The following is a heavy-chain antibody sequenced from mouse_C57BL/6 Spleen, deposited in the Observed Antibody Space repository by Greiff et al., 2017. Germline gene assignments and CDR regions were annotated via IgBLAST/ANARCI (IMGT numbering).Heavy chain of an antibody. CDR2: INPSTGGT. V-gene: IGHV1-42*01. Sequence: EVQGVESGPELVKPGASVKISCKASGYSFTGYYMHWVKQSPEKGLEWIGEINPSTGGTTYNQKFKAKATLTVDKSSSTAYMQLNSLTSEDSAVYYCARSDYGCGYEYIDGWGKGTTVTVSS. CDR1: GYSFTGYY. CDR3: ARSDYGCGYEYIDG. D-gene: IGHD2-2*01. J-gene: IGHJ1*03.